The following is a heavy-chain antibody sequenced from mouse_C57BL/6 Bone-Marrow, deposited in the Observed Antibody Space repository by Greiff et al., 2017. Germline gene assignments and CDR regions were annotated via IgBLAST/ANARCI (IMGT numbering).Heavy chain of an antibody. Sequence: DVMLVESGGGLVKPGGSLKLSCAASGFTFSSYAMSWVRQTPEKRLEWVATISDGGSYNYYHDNVKGRFPISRDNAKNNLYLQMSHLKSEDTAMYYCARVGPYYFGRNYWYFDVWGTGTSVTVSS. CDR2: ISDGGSYN. CDR3: ARVGPYYFGRNYWYFDV. V-gene: IGHV5-4*03. CDR1: GFTFSSYA. J-gene: IGHJ1*03. D-gene: IGHD1-1*01.